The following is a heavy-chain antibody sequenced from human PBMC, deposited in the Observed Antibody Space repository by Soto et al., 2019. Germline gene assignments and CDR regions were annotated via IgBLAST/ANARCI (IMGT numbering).Heavy chain of an antibody. Sequence: QVQLVQSGAEVKKPGASVKVSCKASGYTFTSYGISWVRQAPGQGLEWMGWISAYNGNTNYAQKPQGRVTMTTDTSTSTAYMELRSRRSDDTAVYYCARGVSTPDCSGGSCYGYWGQGTLVTVSS. J-gene: IGHJ4*02. D-gene: IGHD2-15*01. V-gene: IGHV1-18*01. CDR3: ARGVSTPDCSGGSCYGY. CDR1: GYTFTSYG. CDR2: ISAYNGNT.